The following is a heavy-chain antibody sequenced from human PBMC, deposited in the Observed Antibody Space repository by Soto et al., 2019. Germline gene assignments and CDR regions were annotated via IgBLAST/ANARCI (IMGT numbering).Heavy chain of an antibody. CDR3: ARDALFGLGYCTNGVCPPTRINWFDP. J-gene: IGHJ5*02. CDR2: INPSGGST. D-gene: IGHD2-8*01. CDR1: GYTFTSYY. Sequence: GASVKVSCKASGYTFTSYYMHWVRQAPGQGLEWMGIINPSGGSTSYAQKFQGRVTMTRDTSTSTVYMELSSLRSEDTAVYYCARDALFGLGYCTNGVCPPTRINWFDPWGRGTLVTVSS. V-gene: IGHV1-46*01.